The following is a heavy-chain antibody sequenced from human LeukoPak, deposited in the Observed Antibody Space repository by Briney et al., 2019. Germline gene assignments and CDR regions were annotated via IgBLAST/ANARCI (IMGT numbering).Heavy chain of an antibody. Sequence: GGTLRLSCAASGFSFRSHGMNWVRQAPGKGLEWVSGISPRGDITYYKDSVRGRFTISRDNFENTVSLQLNSLRAKDTAMYYCAKDDDWGRFNHWGQGTLVTVSS. CDR1: GFSFRSHG. V-gene: IGHV3-23*01. CDR2: ISPRGDIT. D-gene: IGHD3-16*01. CDR3: AKDDDWGRFNH. J-gene: IGHJ1*01.